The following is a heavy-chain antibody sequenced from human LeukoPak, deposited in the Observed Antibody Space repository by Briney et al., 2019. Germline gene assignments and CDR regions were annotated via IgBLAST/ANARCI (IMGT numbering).Heavy chain of an antibody. D-gene: IGHD2-15*01. J-gene: IGHJ4*02. Sequence: GGSLRLSCAASEFTLSTGFTYSNYWMSWVRQAPGKGLQWVANIKQDGSDKYYVDSVKGRFIISGDNAKNSLYLQMNSLRAEDTAVYYCAGGYQLLPYWGQGTLVTVSS. CDR3: AGGYQLLPY. CDR2: IKQDGSDK. CDR1: EFTLSTGFTYSNYW. V-gene: IGHV3-7*04.